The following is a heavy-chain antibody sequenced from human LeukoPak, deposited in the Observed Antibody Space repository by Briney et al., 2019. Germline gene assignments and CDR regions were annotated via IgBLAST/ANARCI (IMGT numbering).Heavy chain of an antibody. CDR2: INPKNGGT. CDR1: GYTFSDHY. D-gene: IGHD3-3*01. CDR3: AREGGGDFWSRDYYMDV. Sequence: GASVKVSCKPSGYTFSDHYMHWVRQAPGQGLEWMAWINPKNGGTTYAPKFQGRVTLTRDTSISTFYMELSRLTSDDTAVYYWAREGGGDFWSRDYYMDVWGKGTTVTVS. J-gene: IGHJ6*03. V-gene: IGHV1-2*02.